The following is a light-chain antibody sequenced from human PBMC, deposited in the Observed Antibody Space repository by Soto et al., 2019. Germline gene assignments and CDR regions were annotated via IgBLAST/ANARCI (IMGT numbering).Light chain of an antibody. CDR3: QQRSNWFT. CDR1: QTVTKY. J-gene: IGKJ4*01. CDR2: DSS. V-gene: IGKV3-11*01. Sequence: EILLTQSPDTLSLSPGERATLSCGASQTVTKYLAWYQQKPGQAPRLLIYDSSNRATGVPARFIGSWSGTNFTLTISRLEPEDFAVYYCQQRSNWFTFGGGTKVEI.